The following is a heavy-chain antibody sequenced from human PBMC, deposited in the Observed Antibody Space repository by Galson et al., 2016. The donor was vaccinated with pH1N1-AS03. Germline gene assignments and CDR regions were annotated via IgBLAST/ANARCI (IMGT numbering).Heavy chain of an antibody. CDR1: GYSFPTYS. CDR2: ISAYSGDT. D-gene: IGHD4-17*01. V-gene: IGHV1-18*04. J-gene: IGHJ4*02. CDR3: ARAHYNADYVPDF. Sequence: SVKVSCKASGYSFPTYSFNWVRQAPGQGLEWLGWISAYSGDTHYARRFQGRVTLTTDTSTSTAYMELTSLTSDDTAVYHCARAHYNADYVPDFWGQGTLVTVSS.